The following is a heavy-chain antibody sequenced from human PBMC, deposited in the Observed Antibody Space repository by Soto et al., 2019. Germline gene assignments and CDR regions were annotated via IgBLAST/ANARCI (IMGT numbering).Heavy chain of an antibody. CDR3: ARADYEILTGSYAMDV. J-gene: IGHJ6*02. CDR1: DDFISSYY. CDR2: VSTNGAT. D-gene: IGHD3-9*01. V-gene: IGHV4-4*07. Sequence: SETLSLTCTVSDDFISSYYWNWIRQPAGKGLEWIGRVSTNGATNYNPSLESRVTMSVDTSKNQFSLKLTSVTAADTAVYFCARADYEILTGSYAMDVWGQGTTVTSP.